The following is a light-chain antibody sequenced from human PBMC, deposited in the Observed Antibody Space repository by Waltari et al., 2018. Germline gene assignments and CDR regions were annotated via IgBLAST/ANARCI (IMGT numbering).Light chain of an antibody. CDR1: QAIGNR. V-gene: IGKV1-12*01. CDR2: GTS. CDR3: QQAKSFPIT. Sequence: DIQMTQSPSSVSASVGDRVPITCRASQAIGNRLAWYQKKPGKAPNLLIYGTSSLQAWVPSRFSGSGSGTEFTLTISSLQPEDFATYDCQQAKSFPITFGPGTKVDIK. J-gene: IGKJ3*01.